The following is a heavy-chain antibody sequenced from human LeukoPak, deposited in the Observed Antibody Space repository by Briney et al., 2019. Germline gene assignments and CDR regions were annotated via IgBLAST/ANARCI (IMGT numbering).Heavy chain of an antibody. V-gene: IGHV3-11*01. J-gene: IGHJ5*02. Sequence: GGSLRLSCAASGFTFNDYYMSWIRQAPGKGLEWLSYVNIGGTNTHYADSVRGRFTISRDNAKKSLYLEMNNLRAEDTAVYYCATDGAGFDTWGQGVLVTVSS. CDR3: ATDGAGFDT. CDR1: GFTFNDYY. CDR2: VNIGGTNT.